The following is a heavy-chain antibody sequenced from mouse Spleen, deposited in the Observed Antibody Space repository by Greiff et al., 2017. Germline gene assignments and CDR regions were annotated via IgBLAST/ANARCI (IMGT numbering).Heavy chain of an antibody. J-gene: IGHJ3*01. D-gene: IGHD2-1*01. V-gene: IGHV14-4*01. CDR3: TTHDYGNY. CDR1: GFNFTDDY. Sequence: DVKLVESGAELVRPGASVKLSCTASGFNFTDDYMHWVKQRPGQGLEWIGWIDPENGDTEYAAKFQSKATITADKSSNTAYMQLSSLTSEDTAVYYCTTHDYGNYWGQGTLVTVSA. CDR2: IDPENGDT.